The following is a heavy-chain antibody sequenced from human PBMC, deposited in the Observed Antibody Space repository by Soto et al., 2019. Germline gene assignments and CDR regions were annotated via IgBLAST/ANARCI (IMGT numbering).Heavy chain of an antibody. V-gene: IGHV4-31*03. CDR1: GGSISSGGYY. CDR2: IYYSGST. J-gene: IGHJ6*03. Sequence: SETLSLTCTVSGGSISSGGYYWSWIRQHPGKGLEWIGYIYYSGSTYYNPSLKSRVTISVDASKNHFSLKLSSVTAADAAVYYCATYDSPYYYMDVWGKGTTVTVSS. D-gene: IGHD3-16*01. CDR3: ATYDSPYYYMDV.